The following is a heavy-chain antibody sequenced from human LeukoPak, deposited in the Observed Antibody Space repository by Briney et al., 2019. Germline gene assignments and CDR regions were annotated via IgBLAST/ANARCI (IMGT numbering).Heavy chain of an antibody. Sequence: GGSLRLSCAASGFTFSDYWMHWVRQAPGKGLVWVSRIKTDGRSTNYADSVKGRFTISRDNAKNSLYLQMNSLRAEDTAVYYCARSWVYYYDSSGYWAHWGQGTLVTVSS. D-gene: IGHD3-22*01. CDR2: IKTDGRST. CDR1: GFTFSDYW. CDR3: ARSWVYYYDSSGYWAH. V-gene: IGHV3-74*01. J-gene: IGHJ4*02.